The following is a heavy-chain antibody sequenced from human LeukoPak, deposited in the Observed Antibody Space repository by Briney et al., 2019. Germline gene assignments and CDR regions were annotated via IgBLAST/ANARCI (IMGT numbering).Heavy chain of an antibody. V-gene: IGHV3-64*04. CDR1: GFKFSYYA. D-gene: IGHD5-24*01. Sequence: GGSLRLSCSASGFKFSYYAMHWVRQAPGKGLQYVSAITSNGGSTYYTDSVKGRFTISKDTSKNTLYLQMNSLLSDDTAMYYCAKGSSDGRPYYFDYWAQGALVTVSS. J-gene: IGHJ4*02. CDR2: ITSNGGST. CDR3: AKGSSDGRPYYFDY.